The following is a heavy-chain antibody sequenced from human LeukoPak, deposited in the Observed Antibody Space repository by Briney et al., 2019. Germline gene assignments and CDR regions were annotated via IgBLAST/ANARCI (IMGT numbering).Heavy chain of an antibody. V-gene: IGHV4-34*01. CDR3: VRKPYDDAFDI. CDR2: INHSGST. D-gene: IGHD3-3*01. CDR1: GGSFSGYY. Sequence: SETLSLTCAVYGGSFSGYYWSWIRQPPGKGLEWIGEINHSGSTNYNPSLKSRVTISVDTSKNQFSLKLSSVTAADTAVYYCVRKPYDDAFDIWGQGTMVTVSS. J-gene: IGHJ3*02.